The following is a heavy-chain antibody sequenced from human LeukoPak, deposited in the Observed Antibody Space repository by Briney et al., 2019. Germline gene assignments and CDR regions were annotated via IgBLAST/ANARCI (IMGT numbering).Heavy chain of an antibody. Sequence: SVKVSCKASGGTFSSYAISWVRQAPGQGLEWMGGIIPIFGTANYAQKFQGRVTITADESTSTAYMELSSLRSEDTAVYYCAMILDPRLTGYFDYRGQGTLVTVSS. CDR2: IIPIFGTA. D-gene: IGHD3-9*01. CDR1: GGTFSSYA. V-gene: IGHV1-69*13. CDR3: AMILDPRLTGYFDY. J-gene: IGHJ4*02.